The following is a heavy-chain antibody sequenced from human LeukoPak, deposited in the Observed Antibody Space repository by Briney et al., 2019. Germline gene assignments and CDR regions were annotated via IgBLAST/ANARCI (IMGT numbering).Heavy chain of an antibody. J-gene: IGHJ4*02. V-gene: IGHV4-38-2*02. Sequence: PSETLSLTCTVSGYSISSGYYWGWIRQPPGKGLEWTGSIDHSGSTYYNPSLKSRVTISVDTSKNQFSLKLSSVTAADTAVYYCARGITMIVDWGQGTLVTVSS. D-gene: IGHD3-22*01. CDR2: IDHSGST. CDR1: GYSISSGYY. CDR3: ARGITMIVD.